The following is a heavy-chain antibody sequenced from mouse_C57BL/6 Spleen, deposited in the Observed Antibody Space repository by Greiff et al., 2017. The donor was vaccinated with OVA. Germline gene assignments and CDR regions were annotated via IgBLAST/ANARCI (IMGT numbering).Heavy chain of an antibody. CDR1: GYAFSSSW. V-gene: IGHV1-82*01. Sequence: VQLQQSGPELVKPGASVKISCKASGYAFSSSWLNWVKQRPGKGLEWIGRIYPGDGDTNYNGKFKGKATLTADKSSSTAYMQLSSLTSEDSAVYFCARGGFAYWGQGTLVTVSA. CDR3: ARGGFAY. CDR2: IYPGDGDT. J-gene: IGHJ3*01.